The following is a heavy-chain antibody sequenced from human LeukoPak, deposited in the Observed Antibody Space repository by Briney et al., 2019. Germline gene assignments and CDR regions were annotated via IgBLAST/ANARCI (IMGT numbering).Heavy chain of an antibody. D-gene: IGHD6-13*01. J-gene: IGHJ4*02. V-gene: IGHV1-2*06. CDR3: ARRSSWYVCYFDY. CDR1: GYTFTGYY. Sequence: VASVKASCKASGYTFTGYYMHWVRQAPGQGLEWMGRINPNSGGTNYAQKFQGRVTMTRDTSISTAYMELSRLRSDDTAVYYCARRSSWYVCYFDYWGQGTLVTVSS. CDR2: INPNSGGT.